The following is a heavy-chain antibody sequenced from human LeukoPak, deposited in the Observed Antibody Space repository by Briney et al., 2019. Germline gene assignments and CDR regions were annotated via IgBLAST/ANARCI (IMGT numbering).Heavy chain of an antibody. V-gene: IGHV3-74*01. CDR3: TTGPSYGYEY. J-gene: IGHJ4*02. CDR2: VKSDGITT. D-gene: IGHD5-18*01. Sequence: GSLRIPRSASGINFRRLWIELVRPVSGKGPVWVSLVKSDGITTIYADSVKGRFTISRDNAKNTLYLQMNSLRAEDTAVYYCTTGPSYGYEYWGQGTLVTVSS. CDR1: GINFRRLW.